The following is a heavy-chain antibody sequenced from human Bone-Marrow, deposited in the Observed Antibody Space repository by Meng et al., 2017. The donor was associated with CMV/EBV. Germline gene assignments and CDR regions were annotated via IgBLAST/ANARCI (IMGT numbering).Heavy chain of an antibody. V-gene: IGHV3-53*01. CDR1: GFTVSSNY. Sequence: GESLKISCAASGFTVSSNYMSWVRQAPGKGLEWVSVIYSGGSTYYADSVKGRFTISRDNSKNTLYLQLNSLRAEDTAVYYCARDVGELAFDYWGQGTRVTVSS. CDR2: IYSGGST. J-gene: IGHJ4*02. D-gene: IGHD2/OR15-2a*01. CDR3: ARDVGELAFDY.